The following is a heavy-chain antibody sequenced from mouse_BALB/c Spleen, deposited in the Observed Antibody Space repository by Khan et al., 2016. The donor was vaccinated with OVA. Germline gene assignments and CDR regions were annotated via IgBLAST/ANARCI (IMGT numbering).Heavy chain of an antibody. V-gene: IGHV2-3*01. CDR2: IWGDGNT. CDR3: VKQNHGTLYAVDY. D-gene: IGHD2-1*01. CDR1: GFSLTSYG. Sequence: QVQLKESGPGLVAPSQSLSITCTVPGFSLTSYGVSWVRQPPGKGLEWLGVIWGDGNTNYHSTLISRLSISKDDSKSQVFLKLNSLQTDDTATYYCVKQNHGTLYAVDYWGQGTSVTVSS. J-gene: IGHJ4*01.